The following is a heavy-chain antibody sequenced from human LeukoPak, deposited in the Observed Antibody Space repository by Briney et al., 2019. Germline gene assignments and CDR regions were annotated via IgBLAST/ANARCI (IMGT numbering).Heavy chain of an antibody. V-gene: IGHV3-21*01. J-gene: IGHJ4*02. Sequence: GGSLRLSCAASGSTFSLYTMNWVRQAPGKGLEWVSSITGSGQMFYSDSVKGRFIISRDNAKNSLYLQMNSLRAEDTAVYYCARDPTDNDHWGQGTLVTVSS. CDR2: ITGSGQM. CDR3: ARDPTDNDH. CDR1: GSTFSLYT.